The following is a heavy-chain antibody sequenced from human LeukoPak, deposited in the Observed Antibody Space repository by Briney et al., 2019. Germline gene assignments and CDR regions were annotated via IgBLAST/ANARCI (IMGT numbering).Heavy chain of an antibody. CDR3: AKPVTGYY. Sequence: GGSLRLSCAASGFTFDDYAMHWVRQAPGKGLEWVSGISWNSGSIGYADSVKGRFTISRDNAKNSLYLQMNSLRAEDTAVYYCAKPVTGYYWGQGTLVTVSS. CDR1: GFTFDDYA. J-gene: IGHJ4*02. CDR2: ISWNSGSI. D-gene: IGHD4-23*01. V-gene: IGHV3-9*01.